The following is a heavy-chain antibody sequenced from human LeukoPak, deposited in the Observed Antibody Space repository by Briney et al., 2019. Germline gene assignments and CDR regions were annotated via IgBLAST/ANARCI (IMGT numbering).Heavy chain of an antibody. D-gene: IGHD3-22*01. CDR1: GFTFSSYA. Sequence: GGSLRLSCAASGFTFSSYAMSWVRQAPGKGLEWVSAISGSGGSTYYADSVKGQFTISRDNSKNTLYLQMNSLRAEDTAVYYCAKYPAYYYDSSGYYYWGQGTLVTVSS. CDR3: AKYPAYYYDSSGYYY. J-gene: IGHJ4*02. CDR2: ISGSGGST. V-gene: IGHV3-23*01.